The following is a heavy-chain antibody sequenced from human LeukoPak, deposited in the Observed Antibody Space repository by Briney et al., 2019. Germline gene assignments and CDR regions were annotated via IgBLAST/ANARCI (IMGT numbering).Heavy chain of an antibody. CDR1: GYTFTGYY. CDR3: ARGGRLLPYYYYYYMDV. Sequence: ASVKVSCKASGYTFTGYYMHWVRHAPGQGLEWMGWINPNSGGTNYAQKFQGRVTMTRDTSISTAYMELSRLRSDDTAVYYCARGGRLLPYYYYYYMDVWGKGTTVTVSS. J-gene: IGHJ6*03. CDR2: INPNSGGT. V-gene: IGHV1-2*02. D-gene: IGHD3-22*01.